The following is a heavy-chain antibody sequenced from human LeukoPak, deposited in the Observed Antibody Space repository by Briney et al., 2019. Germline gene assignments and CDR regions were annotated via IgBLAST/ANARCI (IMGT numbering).Heavy chain of an antibody. CDR2: IIPIFGTA. D-gene: IGHD1-26*01. CDR3: AREPGKVGARGYFDY. Sequence: ASVKLSCKASGGTFSSYAIRWVRQAPGQGLDWMGGIIPIFGTANYAQKFQGRVTITTAESTSTAYMEPSSLRSEATAVYYCAREPGKVGARGYFDYWGQGNPVTVSS. J-gene: IGHJ4*02. V-gene: IGHV1-69*05. CDR1: GGTFSSYA.